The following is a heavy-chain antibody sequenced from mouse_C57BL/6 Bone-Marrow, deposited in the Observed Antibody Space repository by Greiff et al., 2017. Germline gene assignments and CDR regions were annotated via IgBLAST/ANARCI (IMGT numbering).Heavy chain of an antibody. CDR2: IDPENGDT. J-gene: IGHJ2*01. CDR3: TTLYDGY. V-gene: IGHV14-4*01. D-gene: IGHD2-3*01. Sequence: EVQLQQSGAELVRPGASVKLSCTASGFNIKDDYMHWVKPRPEQGLEWIGWIDPENGDTEYASKFQGKATITADTSSNTAYLQLSSLTSEDTAVYYCTTLYDGYWGQGTTLTVSS. CDR1: GFNIKDDY.